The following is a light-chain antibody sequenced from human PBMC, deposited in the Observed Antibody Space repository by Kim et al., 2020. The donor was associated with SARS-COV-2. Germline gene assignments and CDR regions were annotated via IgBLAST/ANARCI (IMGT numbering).Light chain of an antibody. CDR2: QDN. CDR3: QAWDSSTKV. CDR1: KVGDKY. V-gene: IGLV3-1*01. Sequence: VSPGQTASITCSGDKVGDKYACWYQQKPGQSPVLVIHQDNKRPSGIPERFSGSNSGNTATLTISGTQAMDEADYYCQAWDSSTKVFGTGTKVTVL. J-gene: IGLJ1*01.